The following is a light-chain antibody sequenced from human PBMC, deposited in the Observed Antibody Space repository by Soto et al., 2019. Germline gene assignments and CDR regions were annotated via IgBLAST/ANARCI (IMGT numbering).Light chain of an antibody. J-gene: IGKJ1*01. V-gene: IGKV3-20*01. CDR1: QSVSSSY. CDR2: GAS. CDR3: QQYGSLWT. Sequence: EIVLTQSPGTLSLSPGERATLSCRASQSVSSSYLAWYQQKPGPAPRLLIYGASSRATGIPDRFSGSGSGTDFTLTISRLEPEDFAVYYCQQYGSLWTFGQGTKVEIK.